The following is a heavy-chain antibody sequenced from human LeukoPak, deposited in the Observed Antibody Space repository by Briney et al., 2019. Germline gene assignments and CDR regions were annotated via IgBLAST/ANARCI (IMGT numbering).Heavy chain of an antibody. V-gene: IGHV1-18*01. J-gene: IGHJ5*02. CDR1: GYTFTSYG. Sequence: ASVKVSCKASGYTFTSYGISWVRQAPGQGLEWMGWISAYNGNTNYAQKLQGRVTMTTDTSTSTAYMELRSLRSDDTAAYYCARDYVPHVRTPNWFDPWGQGTLVTVSS. CDR3: ARDYVPHVRTPNWFDP. CDR2: ISAYNGNT. D-gene: IGHD3-10*02.